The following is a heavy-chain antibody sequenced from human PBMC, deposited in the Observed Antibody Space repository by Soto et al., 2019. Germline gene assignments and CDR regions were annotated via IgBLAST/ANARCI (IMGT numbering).Heavy chain of an antibody. D-gene: IGHD3-3*01. J-gene: IGHJ5*02. CDR2: INPSGGST. CDR1: GYTFTSYY. Sequence: ASVKVSCKASGYTFTSYYMHWVRQAPGQGLEWMGIINPSGGSTSYAQKFQGRVTMTRDTSTSTVYRELSSLRSEDTAVYYCARAPQDLITIFAEFDPWGQGTLVTVSS. CDR3: ARAPQDLITIFAEFDP. V-gene: IGHV1-46*01.